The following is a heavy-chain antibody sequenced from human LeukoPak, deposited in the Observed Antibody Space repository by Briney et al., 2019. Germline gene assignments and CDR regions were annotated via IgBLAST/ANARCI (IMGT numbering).Heavy chain of an antibody. D-gene: IGHD2-15*01. Sequence: PGGPLTLSCAASGFTFSIYSQIGARQARGEGREWFLSISSSSSCIYYADSVRGRFTISRDNAKNSLYLQMNSLRAEDTAVYYCAREPDISALGDWGQGTRVTVSS. CDR2: ISSSSSCI. CDR1: GFTFSIYS. CDR3: AREPDISALGD. J-gene: IGHJ4*02. V-gene: IGHV3-21*01.